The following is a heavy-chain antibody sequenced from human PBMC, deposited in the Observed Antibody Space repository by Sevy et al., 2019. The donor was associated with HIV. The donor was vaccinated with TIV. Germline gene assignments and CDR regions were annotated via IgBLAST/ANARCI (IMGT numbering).Heavy chain of an antibody. D-gene: IGHD6-19*01. CDR2: ISYDGIIK. J-gene: IGHJ4*02. V-gene: IGHV3-30*04. CDR3: AREGGYTSAWLPGNY. Sequence: GGSLRLSCAASGFTFNTHAMHWVRQAPGKGLEWVALISYDGIIKYYADSVKGRLTISRDNSKNTLSLQMNSLRIEDTAVYYCAREGGYTSAWLPGNYWGQGTLVTVS. CDR1: GFTFNTHA.